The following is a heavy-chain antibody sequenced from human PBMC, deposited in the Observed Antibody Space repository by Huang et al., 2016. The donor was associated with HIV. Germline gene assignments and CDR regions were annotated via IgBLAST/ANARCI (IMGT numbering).Heavy chain of an antibody. V-gene: IGHV4-39*02. Sequence: LQESGPGLVGPSETLSLTCAVSGDSINSITFYWGWIRRPPGKALEWIGRFYYRGTTYYTPALKRRARIAVDASKNRIFLHLRSVTAADTGVYYCARTGVAVSDDPEYFQHWGQGALVTIS. CDR2: FYYRGTT. CDR1: GDSINSITFY. CDR3: ARTGVAVSDDPEYFQH. J-gene: IGHJ1*01. D-gene: IGHD3-3*01.